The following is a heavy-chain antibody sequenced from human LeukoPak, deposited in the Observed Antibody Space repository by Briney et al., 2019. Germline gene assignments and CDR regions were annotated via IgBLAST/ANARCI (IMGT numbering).Heavy chain of an antibody. V-gene: IGHV3-33*01. Sequence: GRSLRLSCAASGFTFSSYGMHWVRQAPGKGLEWVAVIWYDGSNKYYADSVKGRFAISRDNSKNTLYLQMNSLRAEDTAVYYCARESRSYSYGYGWWFDYWGQGTLVTVSS. J-gene: IGHJ4*02. CDR3: ARESRSYSYGYGWWFDY. CDR1: GFTFSSYG. D-gene: IGHD5-18*01. CDR2: IWYDGSNK.